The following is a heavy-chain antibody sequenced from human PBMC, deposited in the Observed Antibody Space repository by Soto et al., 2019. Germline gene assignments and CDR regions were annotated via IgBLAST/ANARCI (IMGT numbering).Heavy chain of an antibody. CDR3: AKPTLGYCTNGVCPLGY. CDR1: GFTFSSYA. J-gene: IGHJ4*02. D-gene: IGHD2-8*01. V-gene: IGHV3-23*01. CDR2: ISGSGGST. Sequence: GGSLRLSCAASGFTFSSYAMSWVRQAPGKGLEWVSAISGSGGSTYYADSVKGRFTISRDNSKNTLYPQMNSLRAEDTAVYYCAKPTLGYCTNGVCPLGYWGQGTLVTVPS.